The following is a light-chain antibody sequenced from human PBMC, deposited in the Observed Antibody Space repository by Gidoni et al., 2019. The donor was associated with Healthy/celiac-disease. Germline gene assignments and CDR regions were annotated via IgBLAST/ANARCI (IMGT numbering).Light chain of an antibody. CDR2: GAS. V-gene: IGKV3-20*01. CDR3: QQQST. CDR1: QSVSSSY. Sequence: DIVLTQSPGTLSLSPGERATLSCRASQSVSSSYLAWYQQKPGQAHRLLIYGASSRATGIPDRFSGSGSGTDFTLTISRLEPEDFAVYYCQQQSTFGPGTKVDIK. J-gene: IGKJ3*01.